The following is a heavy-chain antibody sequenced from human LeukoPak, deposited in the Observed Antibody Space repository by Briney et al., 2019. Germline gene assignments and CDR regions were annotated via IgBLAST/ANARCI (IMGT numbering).Heavy chain of an antibody. V-gene: IGHV4-38-2*01. D-gene: IGHD4-17*01. CDR1: GYSISSGYY. CDR3: ARRYGDYRYFDY. CDR2: IYHSGNT. Sequence: PSETLSLTCAVSGYSISSGYYWGWIRQPLGKGLEWIGSIYHSGNTYYNPSLKSRVTMSVDTSKNQFSLKLSSVTAADTAVYYCARRYGDYRYFDYWGQGTLVTVSS. J-gene: IGHJ4*02.